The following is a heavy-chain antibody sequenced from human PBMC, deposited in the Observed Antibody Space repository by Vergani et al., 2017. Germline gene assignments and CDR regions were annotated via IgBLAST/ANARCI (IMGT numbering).Heavy chain of an antibody. CDR1: GYTFTDYF. CDR2: INPNSGGT. V-gene: IGHV1-2*02. CDR3: GRVGTRSNRDYFDY. J-gene: IGHJ4*02. Sequence: QVQLVQSGAEVKKPGASVKVSCKASGYTFTDYFMHWVRQAPGQGLEWMGWINPNSGGTNYAQKFQGSVTINRDTSISTAYMELSNLKTDATAVYYCGRVGTRSNRDYFDYWGQGTLVTVSS. D-gene: IGHD1-14*01.